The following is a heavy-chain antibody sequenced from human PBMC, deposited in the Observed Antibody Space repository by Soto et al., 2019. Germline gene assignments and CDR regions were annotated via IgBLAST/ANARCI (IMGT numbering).Heavy chain of an antibody. Sequence: EVQLLESGGGLVQPGGSLRLSCAASGFTFSSYAMSWVRQAPGKGLEWVSAISGSGGSTYYADSVKGRFTISRDNSKNTLYLQMNSLRAEDTAVYYCAKGHNSGYYFSAIAAAGYYFDYCGQGTLVTVSS. V-gene: IGHV3-23*01. J-gene: IGHJ4*02. CDR3: AKGHNSGYYFSAIAAAGYYFDY. D-gene: IGHD6-13*01. CDR2: ISGSGGST. CDR1: GFTFSSYA.